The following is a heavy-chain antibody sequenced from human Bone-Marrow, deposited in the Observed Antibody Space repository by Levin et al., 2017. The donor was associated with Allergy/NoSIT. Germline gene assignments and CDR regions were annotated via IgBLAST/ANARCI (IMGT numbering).Heavy chain of an antibody. CDR1: GGSISSGGYY. CDR3: ARSSTIRYFDYYYYMDV. CDR2: IYYSGST. V-gene: IGHV4-31*03. J-gene: IGHJ6*03. D-gene: IGHD3-9*01. Sequence: SETLSLTCTVSGGSISSGGYYWSWIRQHPGKGLEWIGYIYYSGSTYYNPSLKSRVTISVDTSKNQFSLKLSSVTAADTAVYYCARSSTIRYFDYYYYMDVWGKGTTVTVSS.